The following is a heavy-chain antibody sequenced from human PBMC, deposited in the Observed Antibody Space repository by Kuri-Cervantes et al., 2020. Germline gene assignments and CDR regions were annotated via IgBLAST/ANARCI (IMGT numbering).Heavy chain of an antibody. CDR1: GFTFSSYS. V-gene: IGHV3-21*04. D-gene: IGHD3-10*01. Sequence: GESLKISCAASGFTFSSYSMNWVRQAPGKGLEWVSSISSSSSYIYYADSVKGRFTISRDNSKNTLYLQMNSLRAEDTAVYYCAKGTYGSGSYYAPDYWGQGTLVTVSS. J-gene: IGHJ4*02. CDR3: AKGTYGSGSYYAPDY. CDR2: ISSSSSYI.